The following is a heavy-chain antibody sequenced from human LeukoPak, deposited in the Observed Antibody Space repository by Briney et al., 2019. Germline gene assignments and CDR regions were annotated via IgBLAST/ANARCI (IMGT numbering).Heavy chain of an antibody. CDR3: ARDDNWNDKPFDL. CDR1: GFTFSFYM. V-gene: IGHV3-21*01. CDR2: ISTSSSHI. D-gene: IGHD1-20*01. J-gene: IGHJ4*02. Sequence: PGGSLRLSCTASGFTFSFYMMNWVRQAPGKGLEWVSSISTSSSHIYYADSLKGRFTVSRDNAKNSLYLQVNNLGAEDTAVYYCARDDNWNDKPFDLWGPGTLVTVSS.